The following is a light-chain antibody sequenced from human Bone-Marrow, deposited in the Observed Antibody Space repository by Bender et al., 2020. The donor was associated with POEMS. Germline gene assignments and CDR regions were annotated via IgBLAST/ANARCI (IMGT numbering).Light chain of an antibody. J-gene: IGLJ1*01. CDR1: TSDIGASDY. Sequence: QSALTQPPSASGSPGQSVPISCAGTTSDIGASDYIPWYQHRPDKAPKLLIFEVSRRPSGVPHRFSGSKSVNTATLTISGLQAEDEADYYCCSFAGSNTYVFGSGTKVTVL. V-gene: IGLV2-8*01. CDR2: EVS. CDR3: CSFAGSNTYV.